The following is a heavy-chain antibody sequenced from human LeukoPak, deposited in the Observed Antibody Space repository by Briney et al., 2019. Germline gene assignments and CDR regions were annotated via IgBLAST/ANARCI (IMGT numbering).Heavy chain of an antibody. V-gene: IGHV3-74*01. CDR1: GFAFSNYW. CDR2: IKSDGSTT. Sequence: GGSLRLSCAASGFAFSNYWMHWGRHPPGKGLVWVSRIKSDGSTTSYADSVKGRFTISRDNAKNTLYLQMNSLRAEDTAVYYCARRRAGGGFDPWGQGTLVTVSS. D-gene: IGHD3-16*01. CDR3: ARRRAGGGFDP. J-gene: IGHJ5*02.